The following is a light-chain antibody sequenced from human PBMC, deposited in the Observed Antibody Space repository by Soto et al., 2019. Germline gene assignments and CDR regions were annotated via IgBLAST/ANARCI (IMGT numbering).Light chain of an antibody. CDR1: QSIDRG. J-gene: IGKJ2*01. V-gene: IGKV1-5*01. CDR2: DVS. Sequence: DIQMTQSPSTLSASVGDRVTITCRASQSIDRGLAWYQQKPGKAPRLLIFDVSSLESGVPSRFSGSGSGTEFTLTISSLQPDDFATYYCLQYDSRYTFGQGTEVEIK. CDR3: LQYDSRYT.